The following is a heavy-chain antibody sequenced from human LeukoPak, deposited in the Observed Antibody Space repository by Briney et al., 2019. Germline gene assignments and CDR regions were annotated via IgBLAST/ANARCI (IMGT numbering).Heavy chain of an antibody. CDR1: GFTFSSYA. Sequence: PGGSLRLSCAASGFTFSSYAMSWVRQAPGKGLEWVLVISGSGGSTYYADSVKGRFTISRDNSKNTLYLQMNSLRAEDTAVYYCAKAFMVVSLLSPFDYWGQGTLVTVSS. D-gene: IGHD2-15*01. CDR3: AKAFMVVSLLSPFDY. J-gene: IGHJ4*02. CDR2: ISGSGGST. V-gene: IGHV3-23*01.